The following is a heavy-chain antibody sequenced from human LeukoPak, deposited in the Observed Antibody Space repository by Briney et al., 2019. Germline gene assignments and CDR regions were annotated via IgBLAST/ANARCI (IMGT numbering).Heavy chain of an antibody. V-gene: IGHV3-48*01. J-gene: IGHJ3*02. CDR1: GFTFSTYS. Sequence: PGGSLRLSCAASGFTFSTYSMNWVRQAPGEGLDWVSYISSSSSTIYYADSVKGRFTISRDSAKNSLYLQMNSLRAEDTAVYYCARGMSSGRYAVDIWGQGTMVTVSS. CDR3: ARGMSSGRYAVDI. CDR2: ISSSSSTI. D-gene: IGHD6-19*01.